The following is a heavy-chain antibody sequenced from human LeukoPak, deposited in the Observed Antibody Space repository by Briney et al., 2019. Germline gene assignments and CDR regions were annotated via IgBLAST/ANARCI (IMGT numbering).Heavy chain of an antibody. CDR2: INHSGST. Sequence: PSETLSLTCAVYGGSFSGYYWSWIRQPPGKGLEWIGEINHSGSTNYNPSLKSRVTISVDTSKNQFSLKLSSVTAADTAVYYCARERAGTSYWFDPWGQGTLVTVSP. CDR1: GGSFSGYY. D-gene: IGHD6-19*01. CDR3: ARERAGTSYWFDP. V-gene: IGHV4-34*01. J-gene: IGHJ5*02.